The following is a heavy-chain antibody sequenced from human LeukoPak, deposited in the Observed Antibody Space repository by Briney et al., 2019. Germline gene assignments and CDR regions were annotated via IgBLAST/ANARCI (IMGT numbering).Heavy chain of an antibody. CDR3: ARRNYPYYFDY. V-gene: IGHV4-39*01. J-gene: IGHJ4*02. D-gene: IGHD1-7*01. CDR2: ISDTGTT. CDR1: GGSTNSRNNY. Sequence: SETLSLTCTVSGGSTNSRNNYWGWIRQPPGKGLEWIAIISDTGTTYYSPPLKSPLTISVDTSKNQFSLTLSSVTAADTAVYYCARRNYPYYFDYWGQGTLVTVSS.